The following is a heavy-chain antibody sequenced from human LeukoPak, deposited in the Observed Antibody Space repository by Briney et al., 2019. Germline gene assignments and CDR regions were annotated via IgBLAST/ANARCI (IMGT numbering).Heavy chain of an antibody. CDR2: ISAYNGNT. Sequence: ASVKVSCKASGYTFTSYGISWVRQAPGQGLEWMGWISAYNGNTNYAQKLQGRVTMTTDASTSTAYMELRSLRSDDTAVYYCARDRRSTPYYYDSSGYPDAFDIWGQGTMVTVSS. CDR1: GYTFTSYG. CDR3: ARDRRSTPYYYDSSGYPDAFDI. J-gene: IGHJ3*02. D-gene: IGHD3-22*01. V-gene: IGHV1-18*01.